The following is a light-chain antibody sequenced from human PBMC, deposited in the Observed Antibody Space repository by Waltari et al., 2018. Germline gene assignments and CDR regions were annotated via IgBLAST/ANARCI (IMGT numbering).Light chain of an antibody. Sequence: DIVMTQSPDSLAVYLGDRATINCKSSQSLLFSSNNKNYLAWYQQKPGHPPKLLIYWASIRESGVPDRFSGSGSGTDFTLTISSLQAEDVAVYYCQQYDTTPLTFGGGTKVEIK. V-gene: IGKV4-1*01. CDR2: WAS. J-gene: IGKJ4*01. CDR1: QSLLFSSNNKNY. CDR3: QQYDTTPLT.